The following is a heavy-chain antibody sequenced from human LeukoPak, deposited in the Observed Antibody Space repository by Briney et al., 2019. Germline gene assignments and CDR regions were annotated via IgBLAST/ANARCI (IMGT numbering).Heavy chain of an antibody. V-gene: IGHV4-59*08. CDR1: GGSISNKY. J-gene: IGHJ6*03. CDR2: IYYSGNT. D-gene: IGHD3-10*01. CDR3: ARGRNRQLWFGEFRYYYYMDV. Sequence: PSETLSLTCTVSGGSISNKYWSWIRQPPGKGLEWIGYIYYSGNTNYNPSLKSRVTILVDTSKNQVSLKLSSVTAADTAVCYCARGRNRQLWFGEFRYYYYMDVWGKGTTVTISS.